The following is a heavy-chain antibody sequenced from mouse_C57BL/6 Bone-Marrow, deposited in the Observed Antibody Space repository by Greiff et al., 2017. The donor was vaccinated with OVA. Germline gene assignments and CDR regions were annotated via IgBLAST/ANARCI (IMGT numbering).Heavy chain of an antibody. D-gene: IGHD1-1*01. J-gene: IGHJ4*01. CDR2: IYPGDGDT. CDR3: ARSLYYYGSSPLYARDY. CDR1: GYAFSSYW. Sequence: VQLQQSGAELVKPGASVKISCKASGYAFSSYWMNWVKQRPGKGLEWIGQIYPGDGDTNYNGKFKGKATLTADKSSSTAYMQLSSLTSEDSAVYFCARSLYYYGSSPLYARDYWGQGTSVTVSS. V-gene: IGHV1-80*01.